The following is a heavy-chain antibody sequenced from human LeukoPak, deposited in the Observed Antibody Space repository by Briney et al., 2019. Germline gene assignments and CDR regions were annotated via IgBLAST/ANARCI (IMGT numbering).Heavy chain of an antibody. CDR1: GGSISSSSYY. Sequence: SETLSLTCTVSGGSISSSSYYWGWIRQPPGKGLEWIGSIYYSGSTYYNPSLKSRVAISVDTSKNQFSLKLSSVTAADTAVYYCARDLGSSSWYEAFDIWGQGTMVTVSS. CDR2: IYYSGST. CDR3: ARDLGSSSWYEAFDI. J-gene: IGHJ3*02. D-gene: IGHD6-13*01. V-gene: IGHV4-39*07.